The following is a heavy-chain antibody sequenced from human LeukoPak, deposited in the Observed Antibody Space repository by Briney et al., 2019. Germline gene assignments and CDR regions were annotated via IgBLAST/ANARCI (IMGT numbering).Heavy chain of an antibody. Sequence: SETLSLTCAVYGGSFSGYDWSWIRQPPGKGLEWIGRIYTSGSTNYNASLKSRVSMSVDTSKNQFSLKLSSVTAADTAVFYCARENSGSYREFDYWGQGTLVTVSS. D-gene: IGHD1-26*01. V-gene: IGHV4-4*07. CDR1: GGSFSGYD. CDR3: ARENSGSYREFDY. CDR2: IYTSGST. J-gene: IGHJ4*02.